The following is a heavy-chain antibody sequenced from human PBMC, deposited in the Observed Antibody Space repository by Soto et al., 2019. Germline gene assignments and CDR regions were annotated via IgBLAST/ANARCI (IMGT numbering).Heavy chain of an antibody. CDR3: ARGSVGGWSWRY. D-gene: IGHD2-15*01. Sequence: GGSLRLSCAASGFSFSNYWMNWVRQAPGKGLEWVADIKEDGSEKYYVDSVKGRFTISRDNAKNSLYLQMNSLRAEDTAVYYCARGSVGGWSWRYWGQGTLVTVSS. CDR2: IKEDGSEK. CDR1: GFSFSNYW. J-gene: IGHJ4*02. V-gene: IGHV3-7*01.